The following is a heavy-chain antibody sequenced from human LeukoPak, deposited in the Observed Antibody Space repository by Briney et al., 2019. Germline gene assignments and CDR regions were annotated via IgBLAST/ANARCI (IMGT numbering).Heavy chain of an antibody. CDR3: AELGITMIGGV. D-gene: IGHD3-10*02. CDR1: GFTFSIYS. Sequence: GGSLRLSCAASGFTFSIYSMNWVRQAPGKGLEWVSYISSSSSSIYYADSVKGRFTISRDNAKNSLYLQMNSLRAEDTAVYYCAELGITMIGGVWGKGTTVTISS. V-gene: IGHV3-48*01. J-gene: IGHJ6*04. CDR2: ISSSSSSI.